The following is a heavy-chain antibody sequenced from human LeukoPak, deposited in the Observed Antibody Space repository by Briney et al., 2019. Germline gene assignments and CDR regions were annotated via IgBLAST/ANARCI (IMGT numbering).Heavy chain of an antibody. Sequence: ASVKVSCRASGYTFTSYYMHWVRQAPGQGLEWMGIINPSGGSTSYAQKFQGRVTMTRDTSTSTVYMELSSLRSEDTAVYYCARGEGYCSGGSCYYYGMDVWGKGTTVTVSS. D-gene: IGHD2-15*01. CDR2: INPSGGST. CDR1: GYTFTSYY. V-gene: IGHV1-46*01. J-gene: IGHJ6*04. CDR3: ARGEGYCSGGSCYYYGMDV.